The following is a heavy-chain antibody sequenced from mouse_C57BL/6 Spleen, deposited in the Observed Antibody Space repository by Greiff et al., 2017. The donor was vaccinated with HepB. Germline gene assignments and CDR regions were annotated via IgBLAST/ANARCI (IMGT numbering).Heavy chain of an antibody. CDR1: GYTFTSYW. CDR3: ARSEYYGYDYAMDY. V-gene: IGHV1-69*01. Sequence: QVQLQQPGAELVMPGASVKLSCKASGYTFTSYWMPWVKQRPGQGLEWIGEIDPSDSYTNYNQKFKGKSTLTVDKSSSTAYMQLSSLTSEDSAVYYCARSEYYGYDYAMDYWGQGTSVTVSS. J-gene: IGHJ4*01. D-gene: IGHD2-2*01. CDR2: IDPSDSYT.